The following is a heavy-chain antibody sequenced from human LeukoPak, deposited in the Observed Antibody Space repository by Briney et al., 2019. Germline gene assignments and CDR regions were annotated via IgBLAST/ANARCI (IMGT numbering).Heavy chain of an antibody. D-gene: IGHD3-3*01. CDR3: ARGALPQPRKYFTIFGVVSHNYYMDV. V-gene: IGHV1-2*04. Sequence: ASVKVSCKASGYTFTSYAMNWVRQAPGQGLEWMGWINPNSGGTNYAQNFQGWVTMTRDTSISTAYMELSRLRSDDTAVYYCARGALPQPRKYFTIFGVVSHNYYMDVWGKGTTVTVSS. CDR1: GYTFTSYA. J-gene: IGHJ6*03. CDR2: INPNSGGT.